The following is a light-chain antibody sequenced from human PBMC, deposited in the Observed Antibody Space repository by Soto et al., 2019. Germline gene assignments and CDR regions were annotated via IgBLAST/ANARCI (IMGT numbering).Light chain of an antibody. Sequence: EVMMTQSPDTLSVSPGETATLSCRASRSLSSNLAWYQQKPGQAPRLLIYDASTRATGIPGRFSGSGSGTDFTLTISSLQPEDFATYYCQQSYSTPPITFGQGTRLEIK. J-gene: IGKJ5*01. CDR2: DAS. CDR3: QQSYSTPPIT. V-gene: IGKV3-15*01. CDR1: RSLSSN.